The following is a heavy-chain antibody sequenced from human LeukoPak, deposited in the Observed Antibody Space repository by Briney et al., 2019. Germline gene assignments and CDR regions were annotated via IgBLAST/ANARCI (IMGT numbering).Heavy chain of an antibody. J-gene: IGHJ4*02. CDR1: GFTFSICA. Sequence: GGSLRLSCAASGFTFSICAMSWVRQAPGKGLEWVAAISGVDGSTYYADSVKGQFTISRDISKNTLYLQMNSLRAEDTAVYYCAKVGRLTDFDYWGQGTLVTVSS. D-gene: IGHD7-27*01. V-gene: IGHV3-23*01. CDR3: AKVGRLTDFDY. CDR2: ISGVDGST.